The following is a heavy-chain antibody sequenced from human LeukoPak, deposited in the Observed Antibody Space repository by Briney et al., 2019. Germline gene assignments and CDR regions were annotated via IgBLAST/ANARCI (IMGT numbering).Heavy chain of an antibody. CDR2: IIPILGIA. J-gene: IGHJ4*02. V-gene: IGHV1-69*04. CDR3: ARAHYGDVYYFDY. Sequence: SVKVSCKASGGTFSSYAISWVRQAPGQGLEWMGRIIPILGIANYAQKFQGRVTITADKSTSTAYMELSSLRSEDTAVYYCARAHYGDVYYFDYWGQGTLVTVSS. D-gene: IGHD4-17*01. CDR1: GGTFSSYA.